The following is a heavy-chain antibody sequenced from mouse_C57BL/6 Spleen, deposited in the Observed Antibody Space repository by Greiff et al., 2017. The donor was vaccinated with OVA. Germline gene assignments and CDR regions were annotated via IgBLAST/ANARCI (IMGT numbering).Heavy chain of an antibody. J-gene: IGHJ4*01. V-gene: IGHV5-6*01. CDR3: ARRGLLEGLYAMDY. CDR1: GFTFSSYG. D-gene: IGHD2-3*01. CDR2: ISSGGSYT. Sequence: EVQLVESGGDLVKPGGSLKLSCAASGFTFSSYGMSWVRQTPDKRLEWVATISSGGSYTYYPDSVKGRFTISRDNAKNTLYLQMSSLKSEDTAMDYCARRGLLEGLYAMDYWGQGTSVTVSS.